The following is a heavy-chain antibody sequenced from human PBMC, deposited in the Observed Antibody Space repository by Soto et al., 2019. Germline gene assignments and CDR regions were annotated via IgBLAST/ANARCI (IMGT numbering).Heavy chain of an antibody. D-gene: IGHD2-2*01. CDR1: GASISSNTYY. Sequence: SETLSLTCAVSGASISSNTYYWAWIRRPPGKGLECIGSIYYSGSTYYNPSLKSRVTISVDTSKNQFSLKLSSVTAADTAVYYCARSSTSANYFDYWGQGTLVNVSS. V-gene: IGHV4-39*07. CDR2: IYYSGST. CDR3: ARSSTSANYFDY. J-gene: IGHJ4*02.